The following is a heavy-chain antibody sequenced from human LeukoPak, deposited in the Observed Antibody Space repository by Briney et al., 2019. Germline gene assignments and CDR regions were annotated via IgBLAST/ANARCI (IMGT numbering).Heavy chain of an antibody. CDR1: GFTFSSYT. D-gene: IGHD6-13*01. CDR2: ISGGGVNT. J-gene: IGHJ4*02. Sequence: TGGSLRLSCAASGFTFSSYTMSWVRQAPGKGLEWVSAISGGGVNTYYADSVKGRFTISRDNSKNTLYLQMNSLRAEDTAVYYCAKQVWQLANYFDYWGQGTLVTVSS. CDR3: AKQVWQLANYFDY. V-gene: IGHV3-23*01.